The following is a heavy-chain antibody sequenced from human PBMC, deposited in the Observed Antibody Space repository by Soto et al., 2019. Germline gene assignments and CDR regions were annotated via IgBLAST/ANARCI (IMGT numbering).Heavy chain of an antibody. CDR3: ARAPGAVNSYAGVDV. Sequence: GGSLRLSCVVSGFIFSDYYMAWIRRAPGKGLEWVSYISDGGSYTNHGNSVRGRVSVSRDDARNSLYLQINNLRVEDTGVYYCARAPGAVNSYAGVDVWGQGTTVTVSS. D-gene: IGHD6-19*01. CDR2: ISDGGSYT. CDR1: GFIFSDYY. V-gene: IGHV3-11*05. J-gene: IGHJ6*02.